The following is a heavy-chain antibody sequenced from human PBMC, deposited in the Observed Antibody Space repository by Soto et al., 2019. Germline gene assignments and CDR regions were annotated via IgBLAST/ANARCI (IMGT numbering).Heavy chain of an antibody. Sequence: SETLSLTCAVYGGSFSGYYWSWIRQPPGKGLEWIGEINHSGSTNYNPSLKSRVTISIDTSKNQFSLKLSSVTAADTAVYYCARSYSGYDPSDYWGQGTLVTVS. CDR2: INHSGST. V-gene: IGHV4-34*01. CDR1: GGSFSGYY. J-gene: IGHJ4*02. D-gene: IGHD5-12*01. CDR3: ARSYSGYDPSDY.